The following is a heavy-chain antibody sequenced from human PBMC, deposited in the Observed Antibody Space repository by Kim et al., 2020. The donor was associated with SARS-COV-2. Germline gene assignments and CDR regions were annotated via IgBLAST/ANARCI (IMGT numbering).Heavy chain of an antibody. CDR3: AKVPQRRYSYGWSYYYYGMDV. CDR2: ISYDGSNK. V-gene: IGHV3-30*18. J-gene: IGHJ6*02. CDR1: GFTFSSYG. Sequence: GGSLRLSCAASGFTFSSYGIHWVRQAPGKGLEWVAVISYDGSNKNYADSVKGRFTISRDNSKNTLYLQMNSLRAEDTAVYYCAKVPQRRYSYGWSYYYYGMDVSGQGTTVTVSS. D-gene: IGHD5-18*01.